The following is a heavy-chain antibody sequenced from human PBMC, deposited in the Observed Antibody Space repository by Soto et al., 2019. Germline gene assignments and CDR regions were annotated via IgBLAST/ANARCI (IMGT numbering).Heavy chain of an antibody. Sequence: SETLSVTCTVSGGSISSSSYFWVWIRQPPGKGLEWIGYIYYSGSTNYNPSLKSRVTISVDTSKNQFSLKLSSVTAADTAVYYCARVGNEYYYDSSGYYYYFDYWGQGTLVTVS. CDR2: IYYSGST. J-gene: IGHJ4*02. V-gene: IGHV4-61*05. D-gene: IGHD3-22*01. CDR1: GGSISSSSYF. CDR3: ARVGNEYYYDSSGYYYYFDY.